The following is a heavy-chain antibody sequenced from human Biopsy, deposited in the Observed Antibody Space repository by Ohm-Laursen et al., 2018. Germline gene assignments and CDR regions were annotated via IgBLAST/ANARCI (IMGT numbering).Heavy chain of an antibody. CDR1: GFTFSSYC. V-gene: IGHV3-7*01. Sequence: SLRLSCAASGFTFSSYCMTWVRQAPGKGLEWVANIHQDESEKYYVDSVEGRFTISRDNAKNSLYLEMNSLRVEDTAVYYCARDHLGYNWNYGGSEYWGQGTLVTVSS. CDR3: ARDHLGYNWNYGGSEY. J-gene: IGHJ4*02. CDR2: IHQDESEK. D-gene: IGHD1-7*01.